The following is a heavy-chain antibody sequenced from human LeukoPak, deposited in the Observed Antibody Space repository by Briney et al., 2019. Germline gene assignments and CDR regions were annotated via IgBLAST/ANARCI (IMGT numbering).Heavy chain of an antibody. CDR2: IIPIFGTA. V-gene: IGHV1-69*05. CDR1: GYTFTSYD. Sequence: ASVKVSCKASGYTFTSYDISWVRQAPGQGLEWMGRIIPIFGTANYAQKFQGRVTITTDESTSTAYMELSSLRSEDTAVYYCASEYYYDSSGYYPFDYWGQGTLVTVSS. D-gene: IGHD3-22*01. J-gene: IGHJ4*02. CDR3: ASEYYYDSSGYYPFDY.